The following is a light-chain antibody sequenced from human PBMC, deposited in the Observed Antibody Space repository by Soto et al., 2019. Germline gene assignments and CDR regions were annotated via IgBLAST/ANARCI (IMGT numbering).Light chain of an antibody. CDR3: ETWHSHTYV. CDR1: SGHSTYI. Sequence: QPVLTQSSSASASLGSSVKLTCTLSSGHSTYIIAWHQQQPGKAPRYLMKLEGSGSYNKGSGVPDRFSGSSSGADRYLTMANIKSEDEADYYCETWHSHTYVIGTGTKVXVL. V-gene: IGLV4-60*01. CDR2: LEGSGSY. J-gene: IGLJ1*01.